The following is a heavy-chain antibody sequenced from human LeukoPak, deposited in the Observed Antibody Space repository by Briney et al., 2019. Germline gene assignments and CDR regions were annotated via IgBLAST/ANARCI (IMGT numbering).Heavy chain of an antibody. CDR2: INHSGST. V-gene: IGHV4-34*01. Sequence: PSETLSLTCAVYGGSFSGYYWSWIRQPPGKGLEWIGEINHSGSTNYNPSLKSRVTISVDTSKNQFSLKLSSVTAADTAVYYCARLIPYYYGSGVRRWFDPWGQGTLVTVSS. D-gene: IGHD3-10*01. CDR3: ARLIPYYYGSGVRRWFDP. J-gene: IGHJ5*02. CDR1: GGSFSGYY.